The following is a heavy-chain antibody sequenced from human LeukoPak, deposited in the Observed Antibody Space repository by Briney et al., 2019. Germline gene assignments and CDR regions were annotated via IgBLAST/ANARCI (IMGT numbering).Heavy chain of an antibody. V-gene: IGHV4-59*01. CDR1: GGSISSYY. J-gene: IGHJ6*02. Sequence: SETLSLTCTVSGGSISSYYWSWIRQPPGKGLEWIGYIYYSGSTNYNPSLKSRVTISVDTSKNQFSLKLSSVTAADTAVYYCARDRRWLRGSYGMDVWGQGTTVTVS. CDR2: IYYSGST. D-gene: IGHD5-12*01. CDR3: ARDRRWLRGSYGMDV.